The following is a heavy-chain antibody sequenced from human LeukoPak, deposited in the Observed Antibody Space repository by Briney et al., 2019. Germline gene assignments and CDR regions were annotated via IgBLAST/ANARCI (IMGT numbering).Heavy chain of an antibody. D-gene: IGHD6-19*01. CDR3: ARDEYSSGWYYFDY. CDR2: IYYSGST. V-gene: IGHV4-59*12. CDR1: GGSINSYY. Sequence: SDTLSLTCTVSGGSINSYYWIWIRQPPGKGLEWIAYIYYSGSTSYDPSLKSRVTISVDTSKNQFSLKLSSVTAADTAVYYCARDEYSSGWYYFDYWGQGTLVTVSS. J-gene: IGHJ4*02.